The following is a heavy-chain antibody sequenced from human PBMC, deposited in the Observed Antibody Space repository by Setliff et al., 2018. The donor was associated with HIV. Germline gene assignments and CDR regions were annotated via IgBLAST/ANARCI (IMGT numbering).Heavy chain of an antibody. CDR1: GDSVSSASYY. V-gene: IGHV4-61*01. Sequence: SCTVSGDSVSSASYYWSWIRQPPGKGLEWIGYIYYSGTTKYNPSLKSRVTISVDTSKNQFSLKLSSVTAAGTAVYYCASEAWTSYRSSSGYYYYYMDVWGKGTTVTVSS. J-gene: IGHJ6*03. CDR3: ASEAWTSYRSSSGYYYYYMDV. CDR2: IYYSGTT. D-gene: IGHD6-6*01.